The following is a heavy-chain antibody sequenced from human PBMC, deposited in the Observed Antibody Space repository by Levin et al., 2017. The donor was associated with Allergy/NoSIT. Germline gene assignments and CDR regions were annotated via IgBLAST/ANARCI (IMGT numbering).Heavy chain of an antibody. V-gene: IGHV3-33*01. CDR2: IWYDGSNK. CDR3: ARGRSGSCFWF. CDR1: GFPFSSYG. J-gene: IGHJ4*02. Sequence: GGSLRLSCAASGFPFSSYGMHWVRQGPGKGLEWVASIWYDGSNKSYGDSVKGRFTISRDNSKNTVYLEMNGLRGDDTATYHCARGRSGSCFWFWGQGTLVTVSS. D-gene: IGHD3-10*01.